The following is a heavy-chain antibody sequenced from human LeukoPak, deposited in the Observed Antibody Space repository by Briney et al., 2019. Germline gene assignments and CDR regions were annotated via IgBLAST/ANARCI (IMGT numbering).Heavy chain of an antibody. CDR2: IIPIFGTA. D-gene: IGHD6-19*01. J-gene: IGHJ5*02. Sequence: ASVTVSCKASGGTFSSYAISWVRQAPGQGLEWMGGIIPIFGTANYAQKFQGRVTITADESTSTAYMELSSLRSEDTAVYYCARTSVAGTSWFDPWGQGTLVTVSS. CDR1: GGTFSSYA. CDR3: ARTSVAGTSWFDP. V-gene: IGHV1-69*13.